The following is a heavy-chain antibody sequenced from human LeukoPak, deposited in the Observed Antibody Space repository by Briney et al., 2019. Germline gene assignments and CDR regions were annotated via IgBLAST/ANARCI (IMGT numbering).Heavy chain of an antibody. Sequence: GRSLRLSCAASGFTFSSYAMSWVRQAPGKGLEWVSAISGSGGSTYYADSVKGRFTISRDNSKNTLYLQMNSLRAEDTAVYYCAKDGHYGDSSMDVWGKGTTVTVSS. D-gene: IGHD4-17*01. J-gene: IGHJ6*03. V-gene: IGHV3-23*01. CDR3: AKDGHYGDSSMDV. CDR1: GFTFSSYA. CDR2: ISGSGGST.